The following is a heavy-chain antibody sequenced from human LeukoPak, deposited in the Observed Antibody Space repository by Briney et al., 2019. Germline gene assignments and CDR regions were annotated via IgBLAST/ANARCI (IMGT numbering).Heavy chain of an antibody. CDR3: ARDLGDCSSTSCYSSTFDY. V-gene: IGHV1-2*02. CDR2: ITPNSGGT. D-gene: IGHD2-2*02. J-gene: IGHJ4*02. Sequence: ASVKVSCKASGYTFTGYYMHWVRQAPGQGLEGRGGITPNSGGTNYAQKFQGRVTMTRDTSISTAYMELSRLRSDDTAVYYCARDLGDCSSTSCYSSTFDYWGQGTLVTVSS. CDR1: GYTFTGYY.